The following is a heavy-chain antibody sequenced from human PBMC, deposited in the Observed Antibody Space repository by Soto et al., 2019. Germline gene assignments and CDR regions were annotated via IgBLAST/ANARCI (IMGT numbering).Heavy chain of an antibody. CDR3: AKARAQYYDFWSGYPVDE. D-gene: IGHD3-3*01. V-gene: IGHV3-66*01. Sequence: GGSLRLSCAASGFTVSSNYMSWVRQAPGKGLEWVSVIYSGGSTYYADSVKGRFTISRDNSKNTLYLQMNSLRAEDTAVYYCAKARAQYYDFWSGYPVDERGQGTLVTVSS. J-gene: IGHJ4*02. CDR2: IYSGGST. CDR1: GFTVSSNY.